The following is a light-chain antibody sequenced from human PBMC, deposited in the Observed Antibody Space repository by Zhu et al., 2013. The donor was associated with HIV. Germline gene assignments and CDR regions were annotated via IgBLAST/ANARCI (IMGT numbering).Light chain of an antibody. J-gene: IGLJ1*01. V-gene: IGLV2-8*01. Sequence: QSALTQPPSASGSPGQSVTISCTGTSSDVGTYNFVSWYQQHPGKAPKLIIFEVNKRPSGVPDRFSGSKSGNTASLTISGLQAEDEADYYCSSYAGSRTLVFGTGTKVTVL. CDR1: SSDVGTYNF. CDR2: EVN. CDR3: SSYAGSRTLV.